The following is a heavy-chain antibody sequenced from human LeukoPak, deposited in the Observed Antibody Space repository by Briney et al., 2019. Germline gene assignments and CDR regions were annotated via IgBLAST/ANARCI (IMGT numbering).Heavy chain of an antibody. J-gene: IGHJ4*02. CDR2: ISSSSYI. CDR1: GFTFSSYS. V-gene: IGHV3-21*01. Sequence: PGGSLRLSCAASGFTFSSYSMNWVRQAPGKGLEWVSSISSSSYIYYADSVKGRFTISRDNAKNSLYLQMNSLRAEDTAVYYCARPAARGYSYGTYYWGQGTLVTVSS. CDR3: ARPAARGYSYGTYY. D-gene: IGHD5-18*01.